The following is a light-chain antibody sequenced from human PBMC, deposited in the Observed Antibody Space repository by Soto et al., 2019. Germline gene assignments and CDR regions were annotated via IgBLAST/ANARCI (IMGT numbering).Light chain of an antibody. CDR3: CSYAGSSSYV. J-gene: IGLJ1*01. CDR1: RHFVGSYSL. CDR2: EDI. V-gene: IGLV2-23*01. Sequence: QSVLNPPASAFRSPSKHITLSCTGNRHFVGSYSLVSWYQHHPGKAPQLMIYEDIKRPSGVSNRFSGSKSGNTASLTISGLQAEDEADYYCCSYAGSSSYVFGTGTKVTVL.